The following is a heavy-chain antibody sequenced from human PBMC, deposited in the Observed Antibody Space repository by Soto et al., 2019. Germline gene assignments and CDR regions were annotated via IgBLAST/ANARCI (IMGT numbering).Heavy chain of an antibody. V-gene: IGHV4-61*01. J-gene: IGHJ5*02. Sequence: SETLSLTCTVSGGSVSSGSYYWSWIRQPPGKGLEWIGYIYYSGSTNYNPSLKSRVTISVDTSKNQFSLKLSSVTAADTAVYYCARGGVPSSMGYCISTSCAGGWFDPWGQGTLVTVS. CDR3: ARGGVPSSMGYCISTSCAGGWFDP. CDR2: IYYSGST. CDR1: GGSVSSGSYY. D-gene: IGHD2-2*01.